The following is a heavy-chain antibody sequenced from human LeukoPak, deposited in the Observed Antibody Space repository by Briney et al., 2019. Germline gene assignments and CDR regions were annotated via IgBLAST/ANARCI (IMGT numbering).Heavy chain of an antibody. CDR1: GGSISSGSYF. Sequence: SETLSLTCTVSGGSISSGSYFWSWIRQPAGKGLEWIGRIYTSGSTKYSPSLKSRVAISIDTSKNQFSLKLSSVTAADTAVYYCARALCINGICEWFDPWGQGTLVTVSS. CDR3: ARALCINGICEWFDP. CDR2: IYTSGST. V-gene: IGHV4-61*02. D-gene: IGHD2-8*01. J-gene: IGHJ5*02.